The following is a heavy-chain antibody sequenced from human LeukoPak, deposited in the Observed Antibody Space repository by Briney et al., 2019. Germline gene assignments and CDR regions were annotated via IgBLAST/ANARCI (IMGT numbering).Heavy chain of an antibody. D-gene: IGHD4-11*01. CDR1: GFTFSGSA. V-gene: IGHV3-23*01. CDR2: ISGGGSST. CDR3: AKGGNYGAFDM. Sequence: PGGSLRLSCAASGFTFSGSAMSWVRQAPGKGLEWVSTISGGGSSTYYADSVKGRFTISRDNSKNTLYLQMNSLRAEDTAVYYCAKGGNYGAFDMWGQGTMVTVSS. J-gene: IGHJ3*02.